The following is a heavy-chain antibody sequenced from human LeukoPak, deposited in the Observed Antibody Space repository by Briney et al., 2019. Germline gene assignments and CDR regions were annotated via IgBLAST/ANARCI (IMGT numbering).Heavy chain of an antibody. CDR3: ARASYGDTQTAYDY. CDR1: GFTFSRCP. CDR2: ISAAGSAT. J-gene: IGHJ4*02. V-gene: IGHV3-23*01. D-gene: IGHD4-17*01. Sequence: GGSLRLSCAASGFTFSRCPMSWVRQVPGKGLEWVSTISAAGSATYYADSVKGRFTISRDNAKNSLYLQMNSLRAEDTAVYYCARASYGDTQTAYDYWGQGTLVTVSS.